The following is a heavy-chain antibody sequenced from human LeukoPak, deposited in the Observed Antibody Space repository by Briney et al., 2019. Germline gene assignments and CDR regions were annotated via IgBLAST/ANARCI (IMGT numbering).Heavy chain of an antibody. J-gene: IGHJ6*02. V-gene: IGHV4-31*03. CDR2: IYYSGAT. CDR1: GDSFNSAGYY. Sequence: SETLSLTCTVSGDSFNSAGYYWSWIRHHPGKGLEWIGYIYYSGATYYNPSLKSRLSISADTSKNQFFLKLTSVTAADTAVYYCARARGGTGIDYVAPFKASYYYGMDVWGQGTTVTVSS. CDR3: ARARGGTGIDYVAPFKASYYYGMDV. D-gene: IGHD4-17*01.